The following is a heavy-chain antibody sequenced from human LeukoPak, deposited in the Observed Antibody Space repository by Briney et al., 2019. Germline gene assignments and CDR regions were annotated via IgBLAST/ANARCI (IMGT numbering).Heavy chain of an antibody. CDR2: ISSSSSYI. V-gene: IGHV3-21*01. Sequence: GGSLRLSCAASGFTFSSYSMNWVRQAPGKGLEWVSSISSSSSYIYYADSVKGRFTISRDNAKNSLYLQMNSLRAEDTAVYYCARPNSGSYQSYYYYYYMDVWGKGTTVTVSS. D-gene: IGHD1-26*01. CDR1: GFTFSSYS. CDR3: ARPNSGSYQSYYYYYYMDV. J-gene: IGHJ6*03.